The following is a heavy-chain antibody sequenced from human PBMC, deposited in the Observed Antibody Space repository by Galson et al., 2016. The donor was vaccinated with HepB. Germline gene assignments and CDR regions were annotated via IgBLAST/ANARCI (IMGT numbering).Heavy chain of an antibody. CDR1: GGAFSGYY. Sequence: SETLSLTCGVYGGAFSGYYWNWIRQTPGKGLEWIGEISHIETAYYNPSLKSRVTMSVDTSKNQFSLKLISVTAADTAVYYCARGRYYYDGSGSASFDFWGLGALVTVSA. J-gene: IGHJ4*02. V-gene: IGHV4-34*01. D-gene: IGHD3-22*01. CDR2: ISHIETA. CDR3: ARGRYYYDGSGSASFDF.